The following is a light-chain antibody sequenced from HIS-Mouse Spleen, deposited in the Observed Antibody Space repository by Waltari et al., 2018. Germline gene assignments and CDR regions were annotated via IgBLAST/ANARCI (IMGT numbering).Light chain of an antibody. J-gene: IGKJ1*01. CDR2: DAS. Sequence: EIVLTQSPATLSLSPGERATLSCRASQSVSSYVAWYQQKPGQAPRLLIYDASNRATGIPARFSGSGSGTDFTLTISSLEPEDFAVYYCQQRSNWTFGQGTKVEIK. V-gene: IGKV3-11*01. CDR3: QQRSNWT. CDR1: QSVSSY.